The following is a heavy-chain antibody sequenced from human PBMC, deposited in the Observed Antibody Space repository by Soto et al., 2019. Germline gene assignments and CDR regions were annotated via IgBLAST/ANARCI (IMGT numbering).Heavy chain of an antibody. D-gene: IGHD1-1*01. CDR1: GFTFSSYS. CDR2: ISSSSTI. V-gene: IGHV3-48*01. Sequence: PGGSLRLSCAASGFTFSSYSMNWVRQAPGKGLEWVSYISSSSTIYYADSVKGRFTISRDNAKNSLYLQMNSLRAEDTAVYYCAGTWDNYYYYYYMDVWGKGTTVTVSS. J-gene: IGHJ6*03. CDR3: AGTWDNYYYYYYMDV.